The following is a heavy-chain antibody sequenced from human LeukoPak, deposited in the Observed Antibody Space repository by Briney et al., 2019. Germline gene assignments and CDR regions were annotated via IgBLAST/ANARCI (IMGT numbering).Heavy chain of an antibody. D-gene: IGHD5-24*01. CDR2: IRYDGNNK. V-gene: IGHV3-30*02. CDR1: GFTFSNYG. Sequence: GGSLRLSCGASGFTFSNYGMLWVRQAPGKGLEWVAFIRYDGNNKLYADSMKGRFTISRDNAKNSLYLQMNSLRAEDTAVYYCARARRDGYNPRLYYFDYWGQGTLVTVSS. CDR3: ARARRDGYNPRLYYFDY. J-gene: IGHJ4*02.